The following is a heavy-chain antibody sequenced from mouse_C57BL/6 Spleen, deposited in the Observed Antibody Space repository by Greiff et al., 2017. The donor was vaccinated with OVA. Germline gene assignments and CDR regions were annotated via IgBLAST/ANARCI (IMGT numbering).Heavy chain of an antibody. V-gene: IGHV3-6*01. CDR3: ARGERDFDY. CDR2: ISYDGSN. Sequence: EVQLQQSGPGLVKPSQSLSLTCSVTGYSITSGYYWNWIRQFPGNKLEWMGYISYDGSNNYNPSLKNRISITRDTSKNQFFLKLNSVTTEDTATYYCARGERDFDYWGQGTTLTVSS. J-gene: IGHJ2*01. CDR1: GYSITSGYY.